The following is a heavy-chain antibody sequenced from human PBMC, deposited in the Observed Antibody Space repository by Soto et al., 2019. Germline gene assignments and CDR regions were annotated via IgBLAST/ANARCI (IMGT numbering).Heavy chain of an antibody. J-gene: IGHJ4*02. CDR2: IYYSGST. CDR1: GGSISNDY. D-gene: IGHD3-22*01. CDR3: ARDYYDSSGYSHLDY. Sequence: SETLSLTCTVSGGSISNDYWSWVRQPPGKGLEWIGYIYYSGSTNYKPSLKSRVTISVDTSKNQFSLKLSSVTAADMAVYYCARDYYDSSGYSHLDYWGQGTLVTVSS. V-gene: IGHV4-59*13.